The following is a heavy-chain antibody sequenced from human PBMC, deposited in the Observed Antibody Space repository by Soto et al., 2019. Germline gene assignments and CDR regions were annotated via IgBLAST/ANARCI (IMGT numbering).Heavy chain of an antibody. J-gene: IGHJ4*02. CDR3: PTGPPYPLCPQPDY. CDR2: IWYDGSNR. D-gene: IGHD2-2*02. Sequence: GSLRLSCAASGFTFNSHGMHWVRQAPGKGLEWVAVIWYDGSNRYYADSVTGRFTVSRDNSENTLYLPSDHLKVGDTAVYYCPTGPPYPLCPQPDYWGQGTQVTVSS. V-gene: IGHV3-33*01. CDR1: GFTFNSHG.